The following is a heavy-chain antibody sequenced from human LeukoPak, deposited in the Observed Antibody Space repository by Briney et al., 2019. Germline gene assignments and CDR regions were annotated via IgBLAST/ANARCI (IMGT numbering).Heavy chain of an antibody. Sequence: ASVKVSCKASGYTFTSYGISWVRQAPGQGLEWMGWISAYNGNTNYAQKLQGRVTMTTDTSTNTAYMELRSLRSDDTAVYYCARAHYYDSSGYYYVSSYDYWGQGTLVTVSS. CDR2: ISAYNGNT. D-gene: IGHD3-22*01. V-gene: IGHV1-18*01. CDR1: GYTFTSYG. CDR3: ARAHYYDSSGYYYVSSYDY. J-gene: IGHJ4*02.